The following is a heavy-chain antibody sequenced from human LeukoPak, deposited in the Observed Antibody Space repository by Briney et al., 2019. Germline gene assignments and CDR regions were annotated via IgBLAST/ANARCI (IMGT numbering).Heavy chain of an antibody. V-gene: IGHV3-23*01. J-gene: IGHJ4*02. CDR2: IHSNGGNT. CDR3: AKARYCSGGSCYSDY. Sequence: GGSLRLSCAASGFTFNSYAMSWVRQAPGKGLEWVSTIHSNGGNTYYADSVKGRFTISRDNSKNTLYLQMNSLRVEDTSVYYCAKARYCSGGSCYSDYWGQGTLATVSS. D-gene: IGHD2-15*01. CDR1: GFTFNSYA.